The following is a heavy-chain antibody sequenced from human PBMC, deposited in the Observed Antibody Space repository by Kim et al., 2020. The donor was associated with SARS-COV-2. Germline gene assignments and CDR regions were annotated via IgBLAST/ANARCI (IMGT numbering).Heavy chain of an antibody. Sequence: AASVKGRFTISRDDSKSIAYLQMNSLKTEDTAVYYCTSRFGELYYYYGMDVWGQGTTVTVSS. D-gene: IGHD3-10*01. CDR3: TSRFGELYYYYGMDV. J-gene: IGHJ6*02. V-gene: IGHV3-49*02.